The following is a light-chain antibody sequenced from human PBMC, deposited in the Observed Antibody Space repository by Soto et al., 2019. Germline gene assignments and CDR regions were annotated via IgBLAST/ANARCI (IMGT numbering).Light chain of an antibody. J-gene: IGKJ4*01. CDR2: DAS. CDR3: HQRSNWGHT. Sequence: EIVLTQSPATLSLSPGERVTLSCRASQSVSSYLAWYQQKPGQAPRLLIYDASNRATGIPARFSGSGSGTDFTLTISSLEPEDFAVYYCHQRSNWGHTFGGGTKVEIK. V-gene: IGKV3-11*01. CDR1: QSVSSY.